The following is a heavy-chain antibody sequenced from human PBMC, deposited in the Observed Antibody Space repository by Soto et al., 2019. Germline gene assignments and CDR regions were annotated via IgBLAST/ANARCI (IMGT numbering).Heavy chain of an antibody. V-gene: IGHV1-2*02. CDR2: INPNSGGT. J-gene: IGHJ3*02. CDR1: GYTFTGYY. CDR3: ARSGSSWVVGAFDI. D-gene: IGHD6-13*01. Sequence: ASVKVSCKASGYTFTGYYMHWVRQAPGQGLEWMGWINPNSGGTNYAQKFQGRVTMTRDTSISTAYMELSRLRSDDTAVYYCARSGSSWVVGAFDIWGQGTMVPVSS.